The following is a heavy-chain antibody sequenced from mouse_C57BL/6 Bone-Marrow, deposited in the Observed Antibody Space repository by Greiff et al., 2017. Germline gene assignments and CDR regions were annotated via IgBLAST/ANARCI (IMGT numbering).Heavy chain of an antibody. CDR1: GFSLTSYG. Sequence: VQRVESGPGLVQPSQSLSITCTVSGFSLTSYGVHWVRQSPGKGLEWLGVIWRGGSTDYNAAFMSRLSITKDNSKSQVFFKMNSLQADDTAIYYCAKNREDYYDYVRAMDYWCQGTSVTVSS. J-gene: IGHJ4*01. D-gene: IGHD2-4*01. CDR3: AKNREDYYDYVRAMDY. V-gene: IGHV2-5*01. CDR2: IWRGGST.